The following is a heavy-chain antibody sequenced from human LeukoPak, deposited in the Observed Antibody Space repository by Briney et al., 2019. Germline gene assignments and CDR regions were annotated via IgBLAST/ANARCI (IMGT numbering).Heavy chain of an antibody. J-gene: IGHJ4*02. D-gene: IGHD2-15*01. V-gene: IGHV1-18*01. Sequence: ASVKVSCKASGYTFTSYGISWVRQAPGQGLEWMGWISAYNGNTNYAQKVQGRVTMTTDTSTSTAYMELRSLRSDDTAVYYCARDGGYCSGGSCGDYWGQGTLVTVSS. CDR2: ISAYNGNT. CDR3: ARDGGYCSGGSCGDY. CDR1: GYTFTSYG.